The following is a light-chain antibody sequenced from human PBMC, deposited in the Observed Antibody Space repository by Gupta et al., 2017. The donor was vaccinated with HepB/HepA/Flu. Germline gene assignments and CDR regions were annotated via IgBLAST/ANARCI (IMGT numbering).Light chain of an antibody. J-gene: IGKJ2*01. CDR3: PQSYSIPRT. V-gene: IGKV1-39*01. Sequence: DIQMTQSPSSLSASIGDRVIITCRASQNINNYLTWYQQKPGEAPKFLIYAATSVQGGFPSRCSGSGFGTDFTLTIRGLQPEDFATYDCPQSYSIPRTFGQGNKREIK. CDR2: AAT. CDR1: QNINNY.